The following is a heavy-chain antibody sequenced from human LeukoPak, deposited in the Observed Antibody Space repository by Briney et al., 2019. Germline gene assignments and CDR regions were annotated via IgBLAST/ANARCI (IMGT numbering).Heavy chain of an antibody. CDR3: ATDTGAADGTGFPGFDP. CDR2: IYYSGTT. J-gene: IGHJ5*02. CDR1: GGSVSSSSFY. V-gene: IGHV4-39*07. Sequence: SETLSLTCTVSGGSVSSSSFYWGWIRQPPGKGLEWIGSIYYSGTTYYSPSLKSRVTISVDTSKNQFSLKLNSVTAADTAVYYCATDTGAADGTGFPGFDPWGQGTLVTVSS. D-gene: IGHD6-13*01.